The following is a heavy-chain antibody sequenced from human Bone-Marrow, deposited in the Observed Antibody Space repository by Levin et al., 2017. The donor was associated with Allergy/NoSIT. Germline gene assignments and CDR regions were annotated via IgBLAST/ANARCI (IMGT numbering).Heavy chain of an antibody. Sequence: SETLSLTCTVSGSSINNYYWTWIRQTPGKGLEWIGYIFYRGSVNYNPSLKSRVNISADMSKNQFSLKVNSVTAADTAVYYCVRGGPPSYGDHIWGYHYYGLDVWGQGTTVTVSS. CDR2: IFYRGSV. D-gene: IGHD3-16*01. CDR3: VRGGPPSYGDHIWGYHYYGLDV. CDR1: GSSINNYY. V-gene: IGHV4-59*01. J-gene: IGHJ6*02.